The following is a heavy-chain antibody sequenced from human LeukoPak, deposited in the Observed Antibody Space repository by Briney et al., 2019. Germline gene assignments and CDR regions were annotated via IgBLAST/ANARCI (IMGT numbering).Heavy chain of an antibody. CDR3: ARNLGYSGSHWFDP. CDR1: GGSIRSYY. Sequence: SETLSLTCTVSGGSIRSYYWSWIRQPPGKGLEWIGYIYYSGSTNYNPSLKSRVSISVDTSKNQFYLKLSSMTAADTAFYYCARNLGYSGSHWFDPWGQGTLVTVSS. D-gene: IGHD5-18*01. V-gene: IGHV4-59*01. CDR2: IYYSGST. J-gene: IGHJ5*02.